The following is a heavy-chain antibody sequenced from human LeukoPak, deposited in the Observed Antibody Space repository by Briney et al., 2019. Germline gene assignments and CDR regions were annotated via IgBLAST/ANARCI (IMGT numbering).Heavy chain of an antibody. V-gene: IGHV3-11*06. CDR3: ARDLRGYSGSNFDY. Sequence: PGGSLRLSCAASGFTFSDYYMSWIRQAPGKGLEWLSYISSGSSYTNYADSVNGRFTISRDKAKNSLYLQMNSLRAEDTAVYYCARDLRGYSGSNFDYWGQGTLVTVSS. J-gene: IGHJ4*02. CDR2: ISSGSSYT. D-gene: IGHD5-12*01. CDR1: GFTFSDYY.